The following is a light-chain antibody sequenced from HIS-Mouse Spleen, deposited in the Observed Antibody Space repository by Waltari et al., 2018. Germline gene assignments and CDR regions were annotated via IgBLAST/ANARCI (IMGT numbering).Light chain of an antibody. CDR3: CSYAGSSTWV. CDR2: EGS. V-gene: IGLV2-23*01. J-gene: IGLJ3*02. CDR1: SSDVGSYNL. Sequence: QSALTQPASVSGSPGQSITISCTGTSSDVGSYNLVSWYQPHPGKAPKLMIYEGSKRPSGVSNPFSGSKSGNTASRTISGLQAEDEANYYCCSYAGSSTWVFGGGTKLTVL.